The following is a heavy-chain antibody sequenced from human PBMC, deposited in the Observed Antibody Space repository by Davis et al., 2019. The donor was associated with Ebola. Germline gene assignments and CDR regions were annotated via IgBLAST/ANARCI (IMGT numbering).Heavy chain of an antibody. Sequence: GSLRLSCTVSGGSISSSSYYWGWIRQPPGKGLEWIGSIYYSGSTYYNPSLKSRVTKSVDTSKNQFSLKLSSVTAADTAVYYCAKDIGYGDYGGDYYGMDVWGKGTTVTVSS. D-gene: IGHD4-17*01. J-gene: IGHJ6*04. V-gene: IGHV4-39*02. CDR3: AKDIGYGDYGGDYYGMDV. CDR1: GGSISSSSYY. CDR2: IYYSGST.